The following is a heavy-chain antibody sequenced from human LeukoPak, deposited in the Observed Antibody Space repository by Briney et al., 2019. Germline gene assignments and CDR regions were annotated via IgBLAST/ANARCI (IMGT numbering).Heavy chain of an antibody. V-gene: IGHV3-74*01. D-gene: IGHD1-26*01. CDR3: ARVPYSGSYTYYFDY. CDR1: GFTFTSYW. Sequence: GGSLRLSCAGSGFTFTSYWMHWVRQAPGKGLVWVSRINSDGSSTSYADSVKGRFTISRDNAKNTLYLQMNSLRAEDTAVYYCARVPYSGSYTYYFDYWGQGTLVTVSS. CDR2: INSDGSST. J-gene: IGHJ4*02.